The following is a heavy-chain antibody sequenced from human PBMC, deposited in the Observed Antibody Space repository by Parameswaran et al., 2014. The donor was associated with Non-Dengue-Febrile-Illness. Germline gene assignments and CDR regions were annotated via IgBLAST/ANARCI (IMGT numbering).Heavy chain of an antibody. CDR2: IYSGGST. D-gene: IGHD4-11*01. Sequence: VRQMPGKGLGWVSVIYSGGSTYYADSVKGRFTISRHNSKNTLYLQMNSLRAEDTAVYYCARALPDYSNYYYYYMDVWGKGTTVTVSS. J-gene: IGHJ6*03. CDR3: ARALPDYSNYYYYYMDV. V-gene: IGHV3-53*04.